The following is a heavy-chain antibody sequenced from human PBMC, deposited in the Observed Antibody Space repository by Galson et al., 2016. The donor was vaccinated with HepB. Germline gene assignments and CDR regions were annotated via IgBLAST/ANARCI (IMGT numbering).Heavy chain of an antibody. CDR1: GFTFGDYI. D-gene: IGHD6-13*01. CDR3: TRMVTYSSTFWFDP. V-gene: IGHV3-49*04. CDR2: IRSKAYGGTT. Sequence: SLRLSCAASGFTFGDYIMSWVRQAPGKGLEWVGLIRSKAYGGTTEHAASVKGRFSISRDDSKSIAYLQMNSLKTEDTAVYYCTRMVTYSSTFWFDPWGQGTLVTVSS. J-gene: IGHJ5*02.